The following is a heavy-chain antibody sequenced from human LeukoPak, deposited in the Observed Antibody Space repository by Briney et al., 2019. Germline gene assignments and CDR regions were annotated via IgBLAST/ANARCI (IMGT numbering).Heavy chain of an antibody. Sequence: GGSLRLSCAASGFTVNSNYMSWVRQAPGKGLEWVSVIYSGGSTYYAASVKGRFTISRDNSKNTLYLQMNSLRAEDTAVYYCAKADIVVVVAATPDYWGQGTLVTVSS. CDR1: GFTVNSNY. V-gene: IGHV3-53*01. CDR2: IYSGGST. J-gene: IGHJ4*02. D-gene: IGHD2-15*01. CDR3: AKADIVVVVAATPDY.